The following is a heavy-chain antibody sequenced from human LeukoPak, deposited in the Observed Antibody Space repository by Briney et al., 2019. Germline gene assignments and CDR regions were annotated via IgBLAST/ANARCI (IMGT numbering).Heavy chain of an antibody. CDR3: AWFYCSGGSCRSY. V-gene: IGHV3-23*01. CDR1: GFTFSSYA. J-gene: IGHJ4*02. D-gene: IGHD2-15*01. Sequence: PGGSLRHSCAASGFTFSSYAMSWVRQAPGKGLEWVSAISGSGGSTYYTDSVKGRFTISRDNSKNTLYLQMNSLRAEDTAVYYCAWFYCSGGSCRSYWGQGTLVTVSS. CDR2: ISGSGGST.